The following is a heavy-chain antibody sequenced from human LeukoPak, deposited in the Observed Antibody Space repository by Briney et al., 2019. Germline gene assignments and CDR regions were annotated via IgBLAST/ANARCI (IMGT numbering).Heavy chain of an antibody. J-gene: IGHJ4*02. D-gene: IGHD2-2*01. CDR1: RFTFSLYA. V-gene: IGHV3-30-3*01. CDR2: ISYDGSNK. Sequence: PGRSLSLSCAASRFTFSLYAIHWIRQAPGKGLEWVAVISYDGSNKNYADSVKGRFTISRDNSKNTLYLQMNSLRAEDTAVYYCARERLVVPAALGTFDYWGQGILVTVSS. CDR3: ARERLVVPAALGTFDY.